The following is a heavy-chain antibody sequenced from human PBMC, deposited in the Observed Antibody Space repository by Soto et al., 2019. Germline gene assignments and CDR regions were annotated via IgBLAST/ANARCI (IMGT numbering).Heavy chain of an antibody. CDR1: GVTFSSYA. D-gene: IGHD2-15*01. Sequence: SVKVSCKASGVTFSSYAISWVRQAPGQGLEWMGGIIPIFGTANYAQKFQGRVTITADESTSTAYMELSSLRSEDTAVYYCARASTNPGGNPTDYWGQGTLVTVSS. CDR3: ARASTNPGGNPTDY. J-gene: IGHJ4*02. V-gene: IGHV1-69*13. CDR2: IIPIFGTA.